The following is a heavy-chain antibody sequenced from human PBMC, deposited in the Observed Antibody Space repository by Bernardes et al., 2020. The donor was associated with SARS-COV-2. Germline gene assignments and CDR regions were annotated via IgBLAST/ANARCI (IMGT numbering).Heavy chain of an antibody. CDR2: IYPGDSAT. V-gene: IGHV5-51*01. Sequence: GASLKISCKGSGYSFTSYWIGWVRQMPGKGLDWMGIIYPGDSATRYSPSFQGQVTIPADKSINTAYLHWRSLKASDTAMYYCARPRATAYFYYGMDVWGQGTTVTVSS. J-gene: IGHJ6*02. CDR3: ARPRATAYFYYGMDV. CDR1: GYSFTSYW. D-gene: IGHD1-1*01.